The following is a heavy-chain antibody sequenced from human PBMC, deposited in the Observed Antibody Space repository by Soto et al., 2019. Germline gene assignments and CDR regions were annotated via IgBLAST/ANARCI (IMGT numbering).Heavy chain of an antibody. D-gene: IGHD5-12*01. J-gene: IGHJ3*01. CDR2: IGGRGNSA. CDR1: GFIFTNYA. Sequence: VGSLRLSCAASGFIFTNYAMNWVRQAPGKGLEWVSVIGGRGNSAYYADSVQGRFTISRDNSKNTLSLQMSSLTADDTAIYYCVREGRGSFDFWGRGTMLTVSS. CDR3: VREGRGSFDF. V-gene: IGHV3-23*01.